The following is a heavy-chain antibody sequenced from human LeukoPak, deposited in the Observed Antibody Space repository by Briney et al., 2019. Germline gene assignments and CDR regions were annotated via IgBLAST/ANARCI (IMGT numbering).Heavy chain of an antibody. J-gene: IGHJ4*02. D-gene: IGHD3-16*02. Sequence: GGSLRLSCAASGFTLSNYAMSWVRQAPGKGLEWVSSITGSGGRTYYADSVKGRFTVSRDNSKNTLYLQMNSLTVEDTAVYYCAKDVSEHYDIWGSYRSDYWGQGTLVTVSS. V-gene: IGHV3-23*01. CDR1: GFTLSNYA. CDR3: AKDVSEHYDIWGSYRSDY. CDR2: ITGSGGRT.